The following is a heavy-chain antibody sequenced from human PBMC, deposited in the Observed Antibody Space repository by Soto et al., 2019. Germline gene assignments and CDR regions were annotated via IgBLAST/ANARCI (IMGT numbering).Heavy chain of an antibody. Sequence: VQLVQSGAEVKKPGSSVRISCKASGGSFSRDAISWVRQVPGQRLEWMGGIIPVFETPNNAQKFQARITVTVDASTTTAYMVLSSLTSDDTGIYYCARETPLSDDSVTGYSRIFDSWCQGTLVTVSS. CDR1: GGSFSRDA. V-gene: IGHV1-69*01. J-gene: IGHJ4*02. CDR2: IIPVFETP. D-gene: IGHD3-9*01. CDR3: ARETPLSDDSVTGYSRIFDS.